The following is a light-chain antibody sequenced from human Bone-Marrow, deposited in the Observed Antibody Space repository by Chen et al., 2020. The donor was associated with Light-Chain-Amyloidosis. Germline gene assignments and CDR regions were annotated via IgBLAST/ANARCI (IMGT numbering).Light chain of an antibody. CDR3: QQRGSWPHT. Sequence: EIVLTQSPATLSLSPGERATLSCRASQSVSSYLAWYPQKPGQAPRLLIYDASNRATGIPARFSGSGSGTDFTLTIRSLEPEDFAVYYCQQRGSWPHTVGGGTKVEIK. J-gene: IGKJ4*01. CDR2: DAS. CDR1: QSVSSY. V-gene: IGKV3-11*01.